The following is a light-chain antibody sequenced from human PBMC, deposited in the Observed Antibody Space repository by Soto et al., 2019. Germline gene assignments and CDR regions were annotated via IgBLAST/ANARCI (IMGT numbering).Light chain of an antibody. CDR2: GAS. Sequence: EIVLTQSPGTLSLSPGERATLSCRASQSVSSNYLAWYQQKPGQAPRLLIYGASSRATGIPDRFSGSGSGTDFPLTISRLEPEDFAVYYCQQYGGSPLYTFGQGTKLEIK. CDR1: QSVSSNY. J-gene: IGKJ2*01. V-gene: IGKV3-20*01. CDR3: QQYGGSPLYT.